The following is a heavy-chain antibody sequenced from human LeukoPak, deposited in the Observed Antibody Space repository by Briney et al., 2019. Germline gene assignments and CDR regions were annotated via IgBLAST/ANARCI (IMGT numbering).Heavy chain of an antibody. V-gene: IGHV4-39*01. CDR1: GGSISSYY. D-gene: IGHD1-26*01. J-gene: IGHJ3*02. CDR3: ARRVVGATIDAFDI. Sequence: SETLSLTCSVSGGSISSYYWGWIRQPPGKGLEWIGSIYYSGSTYYNPSLKSRVTIFVDTSKNQFSLKLSSVTGANTAVYYCARRVVGATIDAFDIWGQGTMVTVSS. CDR2: IYYSGST.